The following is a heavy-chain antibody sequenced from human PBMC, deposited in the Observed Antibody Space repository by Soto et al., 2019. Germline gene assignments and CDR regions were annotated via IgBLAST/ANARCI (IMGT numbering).Heavy chain of an antibody. V-gene: IGHV1-69*13. CDR3: ARDLGRGTPYYYYGMDV. CDR2: IIPIFGTA. J-gene: IGHJ6*02. Sequence: SVKVSCKASGGTFSSYAISWVRQAPGQGLEWMGGIIPIFGTANYAQKFQGRVTITADESTSTAYMEPSSLRSEDTAVYYCARDLGRGTPYYYYGMDVWGQGTTVTVS. CDR1: GGTFSSYA. D-gene: IGHD2-15*01.